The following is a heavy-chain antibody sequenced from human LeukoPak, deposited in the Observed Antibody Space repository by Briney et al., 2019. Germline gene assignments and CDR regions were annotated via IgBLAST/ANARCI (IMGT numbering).Heavy chain of an antibody. J-gene: IGHJ4*02. D-gene: IGHD1-1*01. CDR3: ARGGWDQLDYYFDY. Sequence: GGSLRLSCAASGFTFSSYAMHWVRQAPGKGLEWVAFIWYDGSDEYYADSVKGRFTISRDNSKNTLYLQMNSLRAEDTAVYYCARGGWDQLDYYFDYWGQGTLVTVSS. CDR2: IWYDGSDE. V-gene: IGHV3-30*14. CDR1: GFTFSSYA.